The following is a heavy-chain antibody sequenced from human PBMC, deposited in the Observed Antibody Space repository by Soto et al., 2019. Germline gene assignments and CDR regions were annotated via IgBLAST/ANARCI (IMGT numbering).Heavy chain of an antibody. CDR2: ISYDGSNK. J-gene: IGHJ4*02. Sequence: GGSLRLSCAASGFTFSSYGMHWVRQAPGKGLEWVAVISYDGSNKYYADSVKGRFTISRDNSKNTLYLQMNSLRAEDTAVYYCAKLAHWTTVTFFDYWGQGTLVTVSS. CDR1: GFTFSSYG. D-gene: IGHD4-17*01. CDR3: AKLAHWTTVTFFDY. V-gene: IGHV3-30*18.